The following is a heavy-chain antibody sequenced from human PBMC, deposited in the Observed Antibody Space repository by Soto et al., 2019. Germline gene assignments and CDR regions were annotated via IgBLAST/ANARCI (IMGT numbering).Heavy chain of an antibody. CDR2: ISGSGGST. CDR1: GFTFSSYA. CDR3: AKVKAVAGPEDYYYYGMDV. V-gene: IGHV3-23*01. Sequence: GGSLRLSCAASGFTFSSYAMSWVRQAPGKGLEWVSAISGSGGSTYYADSVKGRFTISRDNSKNTLYLQMNSLRAKDTAVYYCAKVKAVAGPEDYYYYGMDVWGQGTTVTVSS. J-gene: IGHJ6*02. D-gene: IGHD6-19*01.